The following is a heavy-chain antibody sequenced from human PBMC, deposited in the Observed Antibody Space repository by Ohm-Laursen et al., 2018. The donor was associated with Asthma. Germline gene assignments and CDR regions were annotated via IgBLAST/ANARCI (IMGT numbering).Heavy chain of an antibody. Sequence: LTYPHLVLTFSNYAIHWGRQAPGTPLEWPGVPGSHFDGGLKYYADSVNDRFTVSRDDSKNTLYLQMNSLRPDDTAVYYCARDVMEWYLPAFDFWGQGTLVTVSS. CDR2: PGSHFDGGLK. J-gene: IGHJ4*02. CDR1: VLTFSNYA. D-gene: IGHD3-3*01. V-gene: IGHV3-30-3*01. CDR3: ARDVMEWYLPAFDF.